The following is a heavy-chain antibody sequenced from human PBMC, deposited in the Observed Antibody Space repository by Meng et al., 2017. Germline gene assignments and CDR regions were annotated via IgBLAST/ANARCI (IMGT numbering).Heavy chain of an antibody. D-gene: IGHD6-19*01. V-gene: IGHV1-46*01. J-gene: IGHJ4*02. CDR2: INPSGGST. CDR1: GYTFTSYY. Sequence: ASVKVSCKASGYTFTSYYMHWVRQAPGQGLEWMGIINPSGGSTSYAQKFQGRVTMTRDKSTSTVYMELSSLRSEDTAVYYCAGGAVAGTDFDYWGQGTLVTVSS. CDR3: AGGAVAGTDFDY.